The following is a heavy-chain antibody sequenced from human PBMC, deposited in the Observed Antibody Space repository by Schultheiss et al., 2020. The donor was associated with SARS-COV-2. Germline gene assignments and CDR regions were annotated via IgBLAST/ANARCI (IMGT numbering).Heavy chain of an antibody. CDR2: ISYDGSNK. D-gene: IGHD3-22*01. V-gene: IGHV3-30*18. CDR1: GFTFSSYT. J-gene: IGHJ4*02. Sequence: GGSLRLSCAASGFTFSSYTMHWVRQAPGKGLEWVAVISYDGSNKYYADSVKGRFTISRDNFKNTLYLQMNSLRAEDTAVYYCAKWGVYYDSSGYPYWGQGTLVTVSS. CDR3: AKWGVYYDSSGYPY.